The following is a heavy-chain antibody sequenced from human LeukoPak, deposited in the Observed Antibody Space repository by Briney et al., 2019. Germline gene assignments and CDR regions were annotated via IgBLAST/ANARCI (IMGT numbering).Heavy chain of an antibody. J-gene: IGHJ4*02. CDR2: IYYRGST. CDR3: ARSQWPPRFDC. V-gene: IGHV4-59*01. D-gene: IGHD6-19*01. Sequence: PSETLSLTCTVSGGSISDYYWTWLRPPPGKGLEWIGFIYYRGSTNYNSSLKSRVTMSVDASKSQFSLQLRSVTAADTAVYYCARSQWPPRFDCWGQGILVTVSS. CDR1: GGSISDYY.